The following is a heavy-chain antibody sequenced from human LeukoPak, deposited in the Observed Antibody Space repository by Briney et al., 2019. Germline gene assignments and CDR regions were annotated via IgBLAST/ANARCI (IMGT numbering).Heavy chain of an antibody. V-gene: IGHV1-18*01. CDR3: ARQMTSRIAVAGQSDY. D-gene: IGHD6-19*01. J-gene: IGHJ4*02. CDR2: ISAYNGNT. Sequence: ASVKVSFKASGYTFTSYGISWVRQAPGQGLEWMGWISAYNGNTNYAQKLQGRVTMTTDTSTSTAYMELRSLRSDDTAVYYCARQMTSRIAVAGQSDYWGQGTLVTVSS. CDR1: GYTFTSYG.